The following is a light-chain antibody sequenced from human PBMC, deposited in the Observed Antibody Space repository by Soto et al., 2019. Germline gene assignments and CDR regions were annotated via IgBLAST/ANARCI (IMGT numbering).Light chain of an antibody. CDR3: SSYTSSSTVL. CDR2: EVT. J-gene: IGLJ2*01. CDR1: SSDVGGYNY. V-gene: IGLV2-14*01. Sequence: QSVLTQPASVSGSPGQSITISCTGTSSDVGGYNYVSWYQQHPDKAPKLMIYEVTNRPSGVSNRFSGSKSGNTASLTISGLQAEDEADYYCSSYTSSSTVLFGGRTKLTVL.